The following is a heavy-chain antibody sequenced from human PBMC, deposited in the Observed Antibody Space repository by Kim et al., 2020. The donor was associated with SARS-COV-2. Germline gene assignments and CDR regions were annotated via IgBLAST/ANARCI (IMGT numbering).Heavy chain of an antibody. CDR2: IVNDGSKT. J-gene: IGHJ3*02. V-gene: IGHV3-33*01. Sequence: GGSLRLSCAASGFTFRTYGMHWVRQGPGKGLELVAVIVNDGSKTYYADSVKGRFTISRDNSKNTLNLEMNSLRAEDTAVYYCARDDKYDDNGLDIWGQGTMVTVSS. CDR1: GFTFRTYG. D-gene: IGHD2-8*01. CDR3: ARDDKYDDNGLDI.